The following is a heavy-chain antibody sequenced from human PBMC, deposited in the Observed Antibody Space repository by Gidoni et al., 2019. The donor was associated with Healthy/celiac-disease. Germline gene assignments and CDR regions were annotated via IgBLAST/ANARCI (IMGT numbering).Heavy chain of an antibody. J-gene: IGHJ6*02. CDR1: GGTFRSYT. CDR2: IIPILGRA. CDR3: ARTTYQGEPAYYYYGMDV. Sequence: QVQLVHSGAEVKKPGSSVKVSCKSSGGTFRSYTISWVRQAPGQGREWMGRIIPILGRANYAQKFQGRVTITADKSTSTAYMELSSLRSEDTAVYYCARTTYQGEPAYYYYGMDVWGQGTTVTVSS. D-gene: IGHD1-1*01. V-gene: IGHV1-69*02.